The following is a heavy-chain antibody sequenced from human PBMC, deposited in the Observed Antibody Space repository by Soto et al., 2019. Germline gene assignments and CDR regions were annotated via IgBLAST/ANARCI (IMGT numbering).Heavy chain of an antibody. CDR3: ARVSGFWSGYYDPDYGMDV. CDR1: GYTHTELS. CDR2: FDPEDGDT. V-gene: IGHV1-24*01. Sequence: GAAVKVSGKVSGYTHTELSMHWVLLSPGKGREWMGGFDPEDGDTIYAQKFQVRVTMTEDTSTDTAYMELSSLKSEDTAVYYCARVSGFWSGYYDPDYGMDVWGQGTTVTVSS. J-gene: IGHJ6*02. D-gene: IGHD3-3*01.